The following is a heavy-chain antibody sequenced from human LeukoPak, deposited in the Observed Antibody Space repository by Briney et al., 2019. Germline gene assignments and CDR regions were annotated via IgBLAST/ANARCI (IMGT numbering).Heavy chain of an antibody. CDR2: IYYSGST. D-gene: IGHD3-16*01. CDR1: GGSISSGGYY. Sequence: PSETLSLSCTVSGGSISSGGYYWSWIRQHPGKGLEWIGYIYYSGSTYYNPSLKSRVTISVDTSKNQFSLKLSSVTAADTAVYYCARDSEGGWFDPWGQGTLVTVSS. V-gene: IGHV4-31*03. CDR3: ARDSEGGWFDP. J-gene: IGHJ5*02.